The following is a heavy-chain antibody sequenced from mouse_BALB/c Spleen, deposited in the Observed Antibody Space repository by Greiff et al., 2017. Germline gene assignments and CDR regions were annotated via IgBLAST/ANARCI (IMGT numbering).Heavy chain of an antibody. J-gene: IGHJ4*01. V-gene: IGHV1S22*01. CDR1: GYTFTSYW. D-gene: IGHD2-14*01. CDR2: IYPGSGST. Sequence: LKQPGSELVRPGASVKLSCKASGYTFTSYWMHWVKQRPGQGLEWIGNIYPGSGSTNYDEKFKSKATLTVDTSSSTAYMQLSSLTSEDSAVYYCLVRRRGYYAMDYWGQGTSVTVSS. CDR3: LVRRRGYYAMDY.